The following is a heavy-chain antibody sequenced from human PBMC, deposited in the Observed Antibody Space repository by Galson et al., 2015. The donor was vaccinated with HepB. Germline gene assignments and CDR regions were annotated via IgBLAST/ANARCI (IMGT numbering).Heavy chain of an antibody. CDR2: IKSKTDGGTR. CDR1: GLTFSSAW. Sequence: SLRLSCAASGLTFSSAWMTWVRQAPGKGLQWIGRIKSKTDGGTRDYAAPVKGRFTFSRDDSKNTVYLQMNGLKTEDTAVYYCTTGYYAGSGSSPYDAFDIWGQGTMVTVSS. D-gene: IGHD3-22*01. V-gene: IGHV3-15*01. J-gene: IGHJ3*02. CDR3: TTGYYAGSGSSPYDAFDI.